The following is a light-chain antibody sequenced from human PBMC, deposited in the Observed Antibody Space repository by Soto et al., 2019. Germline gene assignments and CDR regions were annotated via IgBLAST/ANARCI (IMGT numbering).Light chain of an antibody. CDR3: SSYASSSTPYV. CDR2: DVT. CDR1: SSDVGGHHY. J-gene: IGLJ1*01. Sequence: QSALTQPASVSGSPGQSITISCTGASSDVGGHHYVSWYQQHPGKVPKLIIYDVTNRPSGVSNRFSASKSGNTASLTISGLQAEDEADYYCSSYASSSTPYVFGTGTQLTVL. V-gene: IGLV2-14*01.